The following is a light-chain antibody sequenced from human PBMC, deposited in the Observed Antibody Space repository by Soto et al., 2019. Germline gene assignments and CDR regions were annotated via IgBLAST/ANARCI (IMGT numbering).Light chain of an antibody. J-gene: IGKJ2*01. V-gene: IGKV1-39*01. CDR2: AAS. Sequence: DIQMTQSPSSLSASVGDRVTITCRASQSISNSLNWYQQKPGKAPKLLIFAASNLPSGVPSRFSGSGSGTEFTLTISSLQPEDFGTYYCHQSYSSPLMYTFGQGTMLEIK. CDR1: QSISNS. CDR3: HQSYSSPLMYT.